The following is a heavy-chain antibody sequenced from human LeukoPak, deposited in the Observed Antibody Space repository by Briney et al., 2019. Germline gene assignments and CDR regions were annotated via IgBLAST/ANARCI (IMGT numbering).Heavy chain of an antibody. Sequence: GGSLRLSCAASGFTFSSYATHWVRQAPGKGLEWVAVISYDGSNKYYADSVKGRFTISRDNSKNTLYLQMNSLRDEDTAVYYCARTRGSGSYYKGPGAFDIWGQGTMVTVSS. J-gene: IGHJ3*02. V-gene: IGHV3-30-3*01. CDR1: GFTFSSYA. CDR3: ARTRGSGSYYKGPGAFDI. CDR2: ISYDGSNK. D-gene: IGHD3-10*01.